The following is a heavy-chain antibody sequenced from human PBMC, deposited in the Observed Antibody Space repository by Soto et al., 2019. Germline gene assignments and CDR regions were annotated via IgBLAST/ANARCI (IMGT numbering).Heavy chain of an antibody. Sequence: SVKCSCKASGGTFSSYAISWVRQAPGQGLEWMGGIIPIFGTANYAQKFQGRVTITADESTSTAYMELSSLRAEDTAVYYCARGYYGSGSYSPYYYYGMDVWGQGTTVTVSS. D-gene: IGHD3-10*01. CDR3: ARGYYGSGSYSPYYYYGMDV. V-gene: IGHV1-69*13. CDR1: GGTFSSYA. J-gene: IGHJ6*02. CDR2: IIPIFGTA.